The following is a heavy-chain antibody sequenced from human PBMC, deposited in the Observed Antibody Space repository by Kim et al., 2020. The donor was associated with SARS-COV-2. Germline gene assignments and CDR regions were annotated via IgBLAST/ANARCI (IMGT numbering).Heavy chain of an antibody. V-gene: IGHV3-74*01. D-gene: IGHD2-8*01. CDR2: INNDGSRT. Sequence: AGSLRLSCAVSGFTLKNYWMHWVRQAPGKGLVWVSRINNDGSRTSYADSVKGRFTISRDNAKNTLYLQMNSLRAEDTAVYYCARDLMDRMDVWGQGTTVTVSS. CDR1: GFTLKNYW. J-gene: IGHJ6*02. CDR3: ARDLMDRMDV.